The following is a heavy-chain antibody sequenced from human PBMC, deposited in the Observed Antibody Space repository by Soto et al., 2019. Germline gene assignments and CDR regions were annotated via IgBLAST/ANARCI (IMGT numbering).Heavy chain of an antibody. J-gene: IGHJ4*02. Sequence: KPSETLSLTCAVSGYSISSGYYWGWIRQPPGKGLEWIGSIYHSGSTYYNPSLKSRVTISVDTSKNQFSLKLSSVTAADTAVYYCARFPRREGLDYWGQGTLVTVSS. CDR2: IYHSGST. CDR3: ARFPRREGLDY. CDR1: GYSISSGYY. V-gene: IGHV4-38-2*01.